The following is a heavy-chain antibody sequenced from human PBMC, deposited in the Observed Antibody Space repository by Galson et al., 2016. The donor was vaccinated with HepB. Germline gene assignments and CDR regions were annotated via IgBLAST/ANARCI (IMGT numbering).Heavy chain of an antibody. J-gene: IGHJ4*02. CDR1: GFTFNTSA. CDR3: AKMGGSGRSYLRFFDY. CDR2: ITDSGGRT. D-gene: IGHD3-10*01. V-gene: IGHV3-23*01. Sequence: SLRLSCAASGFTFNTSAMSWVRQAPGKGLEWVSVITDSGGRTDYADSVKGRFTVARDNSKNTLFLQMTSLRADDTAVYYCAKMGGSGRSYLRFFDYWGQGPLVTVSS.